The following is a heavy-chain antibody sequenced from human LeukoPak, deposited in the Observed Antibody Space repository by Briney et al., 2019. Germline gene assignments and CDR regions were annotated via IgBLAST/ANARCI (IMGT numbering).Heavy chain of an antibody. D-gene: IGHD1-26*01. CDR1: GGSISSYY. Sequence: SETLSLTCTVSGGSISSYYWSWIRQPPGKGLEWIGYIYYSGSTNYNPSLKSRVTISVDTSKNQFSLKLSSVTAADTAVYYCARGRGEVGLGATYYFDYWGQGTLVTVSS. V-gene: IGHV4-59*01. J-gene: IGHJ4*02. CDR2: IYYSGST. CDR3: ARGRGEVGLGATYYFDY.